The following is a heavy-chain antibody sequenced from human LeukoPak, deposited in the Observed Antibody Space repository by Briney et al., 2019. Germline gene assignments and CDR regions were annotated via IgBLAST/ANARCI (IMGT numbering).Heavy chain of an antibody. Sequence: VSVNVSCKASGYTFTGYYMHWVRQAPGQGLEWMGWINPISGGTNYAQKFQGRVTMTRDTSISTAYMELSRLRSDDTAVYYCARGASGVYTVTTSWFDPWGQGTLVTVSS. D-gene: IGHD4-17*01. CDR1: GYTFTGYY. CDR3: ARGASGVYTVTTSWFDP. V-gene: IGHV1-2*02. J-gene: IGHJ5*02. CDR2: INPISGGT.